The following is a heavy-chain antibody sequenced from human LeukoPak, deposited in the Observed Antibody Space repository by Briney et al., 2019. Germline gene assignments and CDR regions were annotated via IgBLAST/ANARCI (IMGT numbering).Heavy chain of an antibody. D-gene: IGHD5-12*01. CDR3: AKGVRSGYDRLDY. CDR2: ISYDGLNK. CDR1: GFTFSNYG. J-gene: IGHJ4*02. Sequence: GGSLRLSCAASGFTFSNYGIHWVRQAPGKGLEWGAVISYDGLNKNHADSVKSRFTISRDNSRNTRSLQMNSLRVEDTAVYYCAKGVRSGYDRLDYWGQGALVTVSS. V-gene: IGHV3-30*18.